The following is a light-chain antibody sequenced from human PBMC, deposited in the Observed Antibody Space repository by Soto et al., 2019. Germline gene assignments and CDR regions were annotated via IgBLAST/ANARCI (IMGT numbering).Light chain of an antibody. Sequence: QAVVTQPPSASGTPGQRVTISCSGSSSNIGSNYVYWYQQLPGTAPKLLIYRNSQRPSGVPDRFSGSKSGTSASLAISGLRSEDEADYYCAAWDDSLSGRVFGGGTKLT. CDR3: AAWDDSLSGRV. CDR1: SSNIGSNY. V-gene: IGLV1-47*01. J-gene: IGLJ2*01. CDR2: RNS.